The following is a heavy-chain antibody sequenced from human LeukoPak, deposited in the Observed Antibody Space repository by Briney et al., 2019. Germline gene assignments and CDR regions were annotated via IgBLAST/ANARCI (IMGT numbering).Heavy chain of an antibody. V-gene: IGHV1-8*03. CDR2: MNPNSGNT. CDR1: GYTFTSYD. CDR3: ARENFDY. Sequence: ASVKVSCKASGYTFTSYDINWVRQATGQGLEWMGWMNPNSGNTGYAQKFQGRITITRNTSIRTAYMELSSLRSGDTAAYYCARENFDYWGQGTLVTVSS. J-gene: IGHJ4*02.